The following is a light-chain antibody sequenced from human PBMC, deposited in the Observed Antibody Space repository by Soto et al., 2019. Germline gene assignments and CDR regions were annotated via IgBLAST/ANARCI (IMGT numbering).Light chain of an antibody. Sequence: DLQMTQSPSSLSASVGDRVTITCRASQSISSYLYWYQQKPGKAPKLLIYAASSLQSGVPSRFSGSGSGTDFTLTISSLQPEDFATYYCQQSYSTPQTFGQGTKVEIK. J-gene: IGKJ1*01. CDR1: QSISSY. V-gene: IGKV1-39*01. CDR3: QQSYSTPQT. CDR2: AAS.